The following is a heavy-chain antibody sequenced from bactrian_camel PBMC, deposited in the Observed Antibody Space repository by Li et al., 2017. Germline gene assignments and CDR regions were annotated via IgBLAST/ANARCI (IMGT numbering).Heavy chain of an antibody. CDR2: TTSGGVA. Sequence: VQLVESGGGLVQPGGSLRLSCAASGFPFSSYRMSRVRQAPGKGLEWVVGTTSGGVATFADSVKGRFTVSRDNAKNTVYLQMNSLQPEDTAVYYCVRESSINYVHMLSDWGRGTQVTVS. CDR1: GFPFSSYR. CDR3: VRESSINYVHMLSD. D-gene: IGHD4*01. J-gene: IGHJ4*01. V-gene: IGHV3S40*01.